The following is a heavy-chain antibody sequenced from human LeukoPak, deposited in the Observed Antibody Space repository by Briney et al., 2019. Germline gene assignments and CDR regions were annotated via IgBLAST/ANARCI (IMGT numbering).Heavy chain of an antibody. CDR1: GGSISSSSYY. J-gene: IGHJ4*02. CDR3: ARHALRSNRIDY. Sequence: SETLSLTCTVSGGSISSSSYYWGWIRQPPGKGLEWIGYIYYSGSTNYNPSLKSRVTISVDTSKNQFSLKLSSVTAADTAVYYCARHALRSNRIDYWGQGTLVTVSS. CDR2: IYYSGST. D-gene: IGHD6-13*01. V-gene: IGHV4-61*05.